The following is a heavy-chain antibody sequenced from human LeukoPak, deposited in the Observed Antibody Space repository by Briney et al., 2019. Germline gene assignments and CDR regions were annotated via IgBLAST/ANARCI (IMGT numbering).Heavy chain of an antibody. J-gene: IGHJ4*02. D-gene: IGHD6-19*01. Sequence: PGGSLRLSCAASGFTFSSYSMNWVRQAPGKGLEWVSSISGNSIYIYYADSVKGRFTISRDNAKNSLHLQMSSLRVADTAVYYCASFETVAAYPFDYWGQGTLVTVSS. CDR1: GFTFSSYS. CDR2: ISGNSIYI. CDR3: ASFETVAAYPFDY. V-gene: IGHV3-21*01.